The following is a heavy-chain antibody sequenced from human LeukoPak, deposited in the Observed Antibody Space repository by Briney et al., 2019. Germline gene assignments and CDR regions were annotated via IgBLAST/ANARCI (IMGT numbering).Heavy chain of an antibody. CDR3: ARPTIFGVVPGDAFDI. Sequence: PSETLSLTCSVSGVSISSSSYDWGWIRQSPGKELGWRGSSNYSGSTYYHPSLKSRVTISVDTSKNQFSLKLSSVTAADTAVYYCARPTIFGVVPGDAFDIWGQGTMVTVS. CDR2: SNYSGST. CDR1: GVSISSSSYD. V-gene: IGHV4-39*07. D-gene: IGHD3-3*01. J-gene: IGHJ3*02.